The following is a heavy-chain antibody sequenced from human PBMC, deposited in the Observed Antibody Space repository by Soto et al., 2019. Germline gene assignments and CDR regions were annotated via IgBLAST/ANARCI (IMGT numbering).Heavy chain of an antibody. CDR3: ASARLPNIVGATKSGWFEP. D-gene: IGHD1-26*01. CDR2: ISPIFGTA. V-gene: IGHV1-69*01. J-gene: IGHJ5*02. CDR1: GGTFSSYA. Sequence: QVQLVQSGAEVKKPGSSVKVSCKASGGTFSSYAISWVRQAPGQGLEWMGGISPIFGTANYAQKFQGRVTLTADESNTTDYIELGSLRSEDTAVYYCASARLPNIVGATKSGWFEPWGQGTLVTVSS.